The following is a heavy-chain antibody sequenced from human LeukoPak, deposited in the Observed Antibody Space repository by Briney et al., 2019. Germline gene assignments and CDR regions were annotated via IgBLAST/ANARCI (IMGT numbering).Heavy chain of an antibody. Sequence: GGSLRLSCAASGFTFSNAWMSWARQAPGKGLEWVGRIKSKTDGGTTDYAAPVKGRFTISRDDSKNTLYLQMNSLKTEDTAVYYCTTQPYSSSLGAYFDYWGQGTLVTVSS. V-gene: IGHV3-15*01. CDR3: TTQPYSSSLGAYFDY. CDR2: IKSKTDGGTT. CDR1: GFTFSNAW. J-gene: IGHJ4*02. D-gene: IGHD6-13*01.